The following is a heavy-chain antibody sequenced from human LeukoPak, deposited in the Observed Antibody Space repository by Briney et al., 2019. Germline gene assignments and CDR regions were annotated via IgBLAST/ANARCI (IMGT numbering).Heavy chain of an antibody. J-gene: IGHJ6*02. CDR2: ISYDGSNK. D-gene: IGHD2-15*01. CDR1: GFTFSSYG. Sequence: GGSLRLSCAASGFTFSSYGMHWVRQAPGKGLEWVAVISYDGSNKYYADSVKGRFTISRDNSKNTLYLQMNSLRAEDTAVYYCARDFFLVVDGDYYGMDVWGQGTTVTVSS. V-gene: IGHV3-30*12. CDR3: ARDFFLVVDGDYYGMDV.